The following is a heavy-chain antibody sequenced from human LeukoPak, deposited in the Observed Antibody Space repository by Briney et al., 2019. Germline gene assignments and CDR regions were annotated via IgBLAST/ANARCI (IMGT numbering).Heavy chain of an antibody. D-gene: IGHD3-10*01. V-gene: IGHV1-18*01. CDR2: ISAYNGNT. CDR1: GYTFTSYG. J-gene: IGHJ5*02. Sequence: ASVKVSCKASGYTFTSYGISWVRQAPGQGLEWMGWISAYNGNTSYAQKLQGRVTMTTDTSTSTAYMELRSLRSDDTAVYYCARVSSTYYYGSEGLFDPWGQGTLVTVSS. CDR3: ARVSSTYYYGSEGLFDP.